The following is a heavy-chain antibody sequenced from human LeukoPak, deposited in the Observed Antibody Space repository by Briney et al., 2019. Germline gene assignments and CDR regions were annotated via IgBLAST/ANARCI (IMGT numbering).Heavy chain of an antibody. CDR3: ARVYCSTTSCFGNDAFDI. D-gene: IGHD2-2*01. J-gene: IGHJ3*02. Sequence: PSETLSLTCTVSGGSISSYYWSWIRQPPGKGLEWIGYIYYSGSTNYNPSLKSRVTISVDTSMNQFSLKLSSVTAADTAVYYCARVYCSTTSCFGNDAFDIWGQGTMVTVSS. CDR2: IYYSGST. CDR1: GGSISSYY. V-gene: IGHV4-59*01.